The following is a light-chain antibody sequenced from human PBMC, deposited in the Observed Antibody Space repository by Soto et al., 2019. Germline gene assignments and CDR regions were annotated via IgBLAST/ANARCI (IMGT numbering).Light chain of an antibody. Sequence: QSALTQPASVSGSPGQSITISCTGTSSDIGGYNYVSWYQQHPGKAPQLMIFDVTNRPSGVSDRFSGSKSGNTASLTISGLQADDEADYICTSYSTSTIPYDFGSGTKVTVL. V-gene: IGLV2-14*01. CDR3: TSYSTSTIPYD. CDR1: SSDIGGYNY. J-gene: IGLJ1*01. CDR2: DVT.